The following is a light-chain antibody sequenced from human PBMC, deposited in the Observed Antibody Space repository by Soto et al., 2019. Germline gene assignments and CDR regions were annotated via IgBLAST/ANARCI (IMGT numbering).Light chain of an antibody. CDR3: QVWDSSSDHYV. J-gene: IGLJ1*01. V-gene: IGLV1-40*01. CDR2: DNN. Sequence: QSVLTQPPSVSGAPGQTVTISCTGSSSNIGSGYDVHWYQQLPGKVPKLLIYDNNHRPSGVPDRFSGSNSGNTATLAVSRVEAGDEADYYCQVWDSSSDHYVFGTGTKLTVL. CDR1: SSNIGSGYD.